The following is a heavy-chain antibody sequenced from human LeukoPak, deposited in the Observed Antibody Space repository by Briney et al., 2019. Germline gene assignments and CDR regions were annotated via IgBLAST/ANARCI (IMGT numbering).Heavy chain of an antibody. J-gene: IGHJ4*02. Sequence: GGSLRLSCAASGFNFDNFWMSWVCQAPGKGLEWVANIREDGGKQNYVDSVKGRFTISRDNAKSSVYLQLNSLRADDTAIYYCAKDIPGGGDDYWGQGTLVTVSS. D-gene: IGHD2-21*02. CDR1: GFNFDNFW. CDR3: AKDIPGGGDDY. CDR2: IREDGGKQ. V-gene: IGHV3-7*01.